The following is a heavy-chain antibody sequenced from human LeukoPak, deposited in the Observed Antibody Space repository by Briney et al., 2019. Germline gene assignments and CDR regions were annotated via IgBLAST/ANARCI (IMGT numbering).Heavy chain of an antibody. V-gene: IGHV1-2*02. J-gene: IGHJ6*02. Sequence: GASVKVSCKASGYTFTGYYMHWVRQAPGQGLEWMGWINPNSGGTNYAQKFQGRVTMTRDTSISTAYMELSRLRSDDTAVYYCARDHGYYLHYYGMDVWGQGTTVTVSS. CDR2: INPNSGGT. D-gene: IGHD2/OR15-2a*01. CDR3: ARDHGYYLHYYGMDV. CDR1: GYTFTGYY.